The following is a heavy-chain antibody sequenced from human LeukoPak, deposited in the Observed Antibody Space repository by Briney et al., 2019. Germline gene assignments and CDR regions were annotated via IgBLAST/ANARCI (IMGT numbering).Heavy chain of an antibody. CDR1: GGSISSGGYY. J-gene: IGHJ6*03. CDR2: IYHSGST. V-gene: IGHV4-30-2*02. CDR3: ARSDYYDFWSGAYYYMDV. D-gene: IGHD3-3*01. Sequence: SETLSLTCTVSGGSISSGGYYWSWIRQPPGKGLEWIGYIYHSGSTYYNPSLKSRVTISVDRSKNQFSLKLSSVTAADTAVYYCARSDYYDFWSGAYYYMDVWGKGTTVTVSS.